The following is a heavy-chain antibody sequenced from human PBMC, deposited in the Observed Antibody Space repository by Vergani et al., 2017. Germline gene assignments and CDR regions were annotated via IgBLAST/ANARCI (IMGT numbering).Heavy chain of an antibody. CDR2: ISYDGSNK. J-gene: IGHJ4*02. CDR1: GFTFSSYA. V-gene: IGHV3-30-3*01. Sequence: QVQLVESGGGVVQPGRSLRLSCAASGFTFSSYAMHWVRQAPGKGLEWEAVISYDGSNKYYADSVKGRFTISRDNSKNTLYLQMNSLRAEDTAVYYCARAGCSSTSCKRYFDYWGQGTLVTVSS. CDR3: ARAGCSSTSCKRYFDY. D-gene: IGHD2-2*01.